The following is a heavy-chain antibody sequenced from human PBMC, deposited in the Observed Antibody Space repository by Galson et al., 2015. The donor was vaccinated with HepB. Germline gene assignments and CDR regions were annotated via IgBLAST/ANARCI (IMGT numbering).Heavy chain of an antibody. CDR2: IYPGDSDT. CDR1: GYSFTSYW. V-gene: IGHV5-51*03. Sequence: QSGAEVKKPGESLKISCKGSGYSFTSYWIGWVRQMPGKGLEWMGIIYPGDSDTKYSPSFQGQVTISADKSISTAYLQWSSLKASDTAMYYCARRATIFGVGYGMDVWGHGTTVTVSS. D-gene: IGHD3-3*01. J-gene: IGHJ6*02. CDR3: ARRATIFGVGYGMDV.